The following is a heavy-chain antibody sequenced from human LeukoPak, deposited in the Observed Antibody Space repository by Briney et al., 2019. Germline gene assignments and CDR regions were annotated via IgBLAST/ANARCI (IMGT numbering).Heavy chain of an antibody. V-gene: IGHV3-23*01. CDR2: ITGSGGST. D-gene: IGHD5-24*01. Sequence: PGGSLRLSCAASGITFSAYAMSWVRQAPGKGLEWVSTITGSGGSTYYADSVKGRFTISRDNSKNTLYLQMNSLRAEDTAVYYCAKLQYQAPLDYWGQGTLVTVSS. CDR1: GITFSAYA. J-gene: IGHJ4*02. CDR3: AKLQYQAPLDY.